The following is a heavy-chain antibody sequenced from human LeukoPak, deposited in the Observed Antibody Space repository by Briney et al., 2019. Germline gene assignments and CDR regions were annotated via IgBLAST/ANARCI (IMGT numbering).Heavy chain of an antibody. CDR2: IYYSGST. CDR1: GGSISSSSYY. V-gene: IGHV4-39*01. D-gene: IGHD3-9*01. CDR3: ATLLRYFDWSPQTYY. J-gene: IGHJ4*02. Sequence: KPSETLSLTCTVSGGSISSSSYYWGWIRQPPGKGLEWIGSIYYSGSTYYNPSLKSRVTISVDTSKNQFSLKLSSVTAADTAVYYCATLLRYFDWSPQTYYWGQGTLVTVSS.